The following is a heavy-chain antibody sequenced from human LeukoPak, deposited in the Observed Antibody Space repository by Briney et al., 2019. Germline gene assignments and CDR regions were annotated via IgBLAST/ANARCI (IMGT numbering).Heavy chain of an antibody. CDR2: VSAYNGNT. J-gene: IGHJ4*02. V-gene: IGHV1-18*01. Sequence: ASVKVSCKASGYTFTSYYIIWVRQAPGQGLEWMGWVSAYNGNTNYAQKYQGRVTMTTDTSTTTAYMELRSLNSDDTAVYYCAREHIVVVTAVLSVDWGQGTLVTVSS. CDR1: GYTFTSYY. CDR3: AREHIVVVTAVLSVD. D-gene: IGHD2-21*02.